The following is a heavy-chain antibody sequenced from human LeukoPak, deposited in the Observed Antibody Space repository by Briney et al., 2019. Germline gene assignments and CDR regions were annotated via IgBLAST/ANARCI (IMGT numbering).Heavy chain of an antibody. CDR1: GGSISSSNW. J-gene: IGHJ4*02. CDR2: IYHSGST. D-gene: IGHD3-10*01. V-gene: IGHV4-4*02. CDR3: ARGSLWFGESSVPTN. Sequence: SETLSLTCAVSGGSISSSNWWSWVRQPPGKGLEWIGEIYHSGSTNYNPSLKSRVTISVDKSKNQFSLKLSSVTAADTAVYYCARGSLWFGESSVPTNWGQGTLVTVSS.